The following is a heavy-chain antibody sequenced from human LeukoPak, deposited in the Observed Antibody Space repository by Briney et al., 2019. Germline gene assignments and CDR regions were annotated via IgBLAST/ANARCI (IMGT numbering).Heavy chain of an antibody. V-gene: IGHV1-24*01. CDR2: FDPEDGET. CDR3: ASSRITIFGVFMS. J-gene: IGHJ5*02. Sequence: GASVKVSCKASGGTFSSYAISWVRPAPGKGLEWMGGFDPEDGETIYAQKFQGRVTMTEDTSTDTAYMELSSLRSEDTAVYYCASSRITIFGVFMSWGQGTLVTVSS. CDR1: GGTFSSYA. D-gene: IGHD3-3*01.